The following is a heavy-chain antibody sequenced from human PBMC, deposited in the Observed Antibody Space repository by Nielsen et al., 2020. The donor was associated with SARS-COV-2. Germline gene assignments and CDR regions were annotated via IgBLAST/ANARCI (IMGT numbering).Heavy chain of an antibody. J-gene: IGHJ4*02. Sequence: SETLSLTCAVSGGSISSNNWWSWVRNPPGKGLEWIGEISHRGSTNYSPSLKTRVTISVDTSKNQFSLKLSSVTAADTAVYYCARDCSCGLGSSPSYYFDYWGQGTLVTVSS. CDR1: GGSISSNNW. V-gene: IGHV4-4*02. CDR3: ARDCSCGLGSSPSYYFDY. D-gene: IGHD7-27*01. CDR2: ISHRGST.